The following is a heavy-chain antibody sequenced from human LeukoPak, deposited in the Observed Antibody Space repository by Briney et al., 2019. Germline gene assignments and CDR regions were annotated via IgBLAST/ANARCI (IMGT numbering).Heavy chain of an antibody. Sequence: KPSETLSLTCTVSGGSIGSYYWSWIRQPAGKGLEWIGRFYTSGSTNYNPSLKSRVTISVDTSKNQFSLKLSSVTAADTAVYFCARGPYAWGYIDYWGQGTLVTVSS. V-gene: IGHV4-4*07. D-gene: IGHD7-27*01. J-gene: IGHJ4*02. CDR2: FYTSGST. CDR3: ARGPYAWGYIDY. CDR1: GGSIGSYY.